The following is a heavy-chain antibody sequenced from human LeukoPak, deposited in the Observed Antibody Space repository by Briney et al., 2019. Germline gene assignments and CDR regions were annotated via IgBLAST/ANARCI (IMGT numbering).Heavy chain of an antibody. Sequence: PGGSPRLSCVVSTFTKSWMNWVRQAPGKGLEWVGRVKNRGDGRTTDYAAPVKGRFIISRDDSKKTVYLQMDSLKTEDTAVYFCTTEYFGGFEYWGQGTLVTVSS. D-gene: IGHD3-16*01. J-gene: IGHJ4*02. CDR2: VKNRGDGRTT. CDR3: TTEYFGGFEY. CDR1: TFTKSW. V-gene: IGHV3-15*07.